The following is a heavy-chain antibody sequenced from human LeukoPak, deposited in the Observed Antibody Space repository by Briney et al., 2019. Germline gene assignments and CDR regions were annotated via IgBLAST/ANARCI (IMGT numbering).Heavy chain of an antibody. J-gene: IGHJ4*02. CDR2: IYYSGST. D-gene: IGHD1-26*01. CDR3: XXXXXXXXXXXXXXSXRREGYYFDY. CDR1: GGSISSGGYY. Sequence: SETLSLTCTVSGGSISSGGYYWSWIRQHPGKGLEWIGYIYYSGSTYYNPSLKSRVTISVDTSKNQFSLKLSSVTAADTAVYXXXXXXXXXXXXXXXXSXRREGYYFDYWGQGTLVTVSS. V-gene: IGHV4-31*03.